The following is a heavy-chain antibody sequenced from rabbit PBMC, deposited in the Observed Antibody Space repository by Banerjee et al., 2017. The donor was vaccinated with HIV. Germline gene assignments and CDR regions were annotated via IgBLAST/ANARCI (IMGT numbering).Heavy chain of an antibody. CDR3: ARDGSGWGANFNL. CDR2: IGGGSSGIT. CDR1: GFSFSNRYV. D-gene: IGHD4-1*01. Sequence: QSLEESGGGLVQPEGSLTLTCTASGFSFSNRYVMCWVRQAPGKGLEWIGCIGGGSSGITYYASWAKGRFTISKTSSTTVTLQMTSLTAADTATYFCARDGSGWGANFNLWGPGTLVTVS. J-gene: IGHJ4*01. V-gene: IGHV1S40*01.